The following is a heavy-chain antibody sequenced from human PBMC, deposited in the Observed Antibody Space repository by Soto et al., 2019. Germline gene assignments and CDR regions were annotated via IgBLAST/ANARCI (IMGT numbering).Heavy chain of an antibody. CDR3: AQPYGSGYYYSARPNNYYGMDV. V-gene: IGHV3-30*18. CDR2: ISYDGSNT. J-gene: IGHJ6*02. D-gene: IGHD3-10*01. CDR1: GFTFSSYG. Sequence: ESGGGVVQPGRSLRLSCAASGFTFSSYGMHWVRQAPGKGLEWVAIISYDGSNTYYADSVKGRFTISRDNSKNTVYLQMNSLRAEDTAVYYCAQPYGSGYYYSARPNNYYGMDVWGQGTTVTVSS.